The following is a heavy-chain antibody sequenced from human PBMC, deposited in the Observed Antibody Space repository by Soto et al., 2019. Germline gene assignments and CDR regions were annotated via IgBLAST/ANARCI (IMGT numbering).Heavy chain of an antibody. CDR1: GDSISSGGYS. CDR3: ASSSSSGSYFTLFDY. CDR2: IYHSGST. V-gene: IGHV4-30-2*01. J-gene: IGHJ4*02. Sequence: SETLSLTCAVSGDSISSGGYSWSWIRQPPGKGLEWIGYIYHSGSTYYNPSLKSRVTISVDRSKNQFSLKLSSVTAADTAVYYCASSSSSGSYFTLFDYWGQGTLVTVSS. D-gene: IGHD3-10*01.